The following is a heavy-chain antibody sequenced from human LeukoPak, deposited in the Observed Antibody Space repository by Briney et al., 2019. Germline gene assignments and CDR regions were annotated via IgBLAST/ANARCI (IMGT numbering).Heavy chain of an antibody. CDR2: ISSSSSTI. Sequence: GGSLRLSCAASGFTFSSYSMNWVRQAPGKGLEWVPYISSSSSTIYYADSVKGRFTISRDNAKNSLYLQMNSLRAEDTAVYYCARGQGSGSYFFDYWGQGTLVTVSS. CDR3: ARGQGSGSYFFDY. CDR1: GFTFSSYS. D-gene: IGHD3-10*01. J-gene: IGHJ4*02. V-gene: IGHV3-48*04.